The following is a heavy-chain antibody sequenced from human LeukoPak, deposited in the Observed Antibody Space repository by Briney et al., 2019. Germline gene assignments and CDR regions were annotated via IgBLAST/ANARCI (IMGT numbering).Heavy chain of an antibody. CDR3: AKAPVTTCSGAYCYPFDY. V-gene: IGHV3-7*03. Sequence: GGSLRLSCAASGFTFSSYWMTWVRQAPGKGLEWVANIKQDGSEKYYVGSVEGRFTISRDNAKNSLYLQMNSLRAEDAAVYYCAKAPVTTCSGAYCYPFDYWGQGTLVTVPS. CDR1: GFTFSSYW. D-gene: IGHD2-15*01. J-gene: IGHJ4*02. CDR2: IKQDGSEK.